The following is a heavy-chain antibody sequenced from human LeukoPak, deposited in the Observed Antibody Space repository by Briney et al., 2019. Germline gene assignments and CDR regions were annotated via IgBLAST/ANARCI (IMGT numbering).Heavy chain of an antibody. V-gene: IGHV3-74*01. CDR2: ICTDGTTI. D-gene: IGHD2-2*01. Sequence: GGSLRLTCTASGFTFSTYCMHWVRQPPGKGLVWVSQICTDGTTIKYADSVKGRFTISRDNAKNTLYLQMNSLRVEDTAVYYCVRGVPVTPGIDYWGQGTLVTVSS. CDR3: VRGVPVTPGIDY. J-gene: IGHJ4*02. CDR1: GFTFSTYC.